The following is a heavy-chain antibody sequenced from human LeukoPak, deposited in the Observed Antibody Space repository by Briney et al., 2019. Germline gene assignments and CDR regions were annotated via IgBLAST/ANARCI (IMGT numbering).Heavy chain of an antibody. CDR2: INPNSGGT. CDR1: GYTFTGYY. D-gene: IGHD2-15*01. V-gene: IGHV1-2*06. CDR3: ATRYCSGGSCYLAY. J-gene: IGHJ4*02. Sequence: ASVKVSCKASGYTFTGYYMHWVRQAPGQGLEWMGRINPNSGGTNYAQKFQGRVTMTRDTPISTAYMELSRLRSDDTAAYYCATRYCSGGSCYLAYWGQGTLVTVSS.